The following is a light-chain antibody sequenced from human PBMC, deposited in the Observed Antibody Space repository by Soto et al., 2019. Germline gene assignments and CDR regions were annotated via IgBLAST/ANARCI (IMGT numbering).Light chain of an antibody. CDR2: GAS. CDR1: QSVSSSY. CDR3: QPYGSSRYT. V-gene: IGKV3-20*01. Sequence: EIVLTQSPGTLSLSPGERATLSCRASQSVSSSYLAWYQQKPGQAPRLLIYGASSRATGIPDRFSGSGSGTDFTLTIRRLEPEDFAVYYCQPYGSSRYTFGQGTKLEIK. J-gene: IGKJ2*01.